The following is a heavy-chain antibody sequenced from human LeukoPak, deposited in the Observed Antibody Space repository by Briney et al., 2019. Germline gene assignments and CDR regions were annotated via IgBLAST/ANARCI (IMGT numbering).Heavy chain of an antibody. J-gene: IGHJ3*02. CDR3: ARDHIEHNWNYGVHAFDI. V-gene: IGHV3-48*03. Sequence: PGGSLRLSCAASGFTFSSYEMNWVRQAPGKGLEWVSYISSSGSTIYYADSVKGRFTISRDNAKISLYLQMDSLRAEDTALYYCARDHIEHNWNYGVHAFDIWGQGTMVTVSS. D-gene: IGHD1-7*01. CDR2: ISSSGSTI. CDR1: GFTFSSYE.